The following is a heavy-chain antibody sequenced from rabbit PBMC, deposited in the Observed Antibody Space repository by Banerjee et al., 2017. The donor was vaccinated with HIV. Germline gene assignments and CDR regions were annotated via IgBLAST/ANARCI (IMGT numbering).Heavy chain of an antibody. CDR1: GFDFSSYY. Sequence: QLKESGGGLVQPGGFLKLSCKASGFDFSSYYMSWVRQAPGKGLEWIGYIDPVFGSTYYASWVNGRFTISSNNAQNTLYLQLNSLTAADTATYFCARVRGSGWGGYFNLWGQGTLVTVS. V-gene: IGHV1S7*01. CDR3: ARVRGSGWGGYFNL. D-gene: IGHD4-1*01. J-gene: IGHJ4*01. CDR2: IDPVFGST.